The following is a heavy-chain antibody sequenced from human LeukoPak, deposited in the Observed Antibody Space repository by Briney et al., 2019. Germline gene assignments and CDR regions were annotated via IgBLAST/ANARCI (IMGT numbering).Heavy chain of an antibody. CDR3: ARRPVITMVRGVVYYYYYMDV. CDR1: GGSFSGYY. Sequence: PSETLSLTCAVYGGSFSGYYWSWIRQPPGKGLEWIGEINHSGSTNYNPSLKSRVTISVDTSKNQFSLKLSSVTAADTAVYYCARRPVITMVRGVVYYYYYMDVWGKGTTVTISS. V-gene: IGHV4-34*01. D-gene: IGHD3-10*01. CDR2: INHSGST. J-gene: IGHJ6*03.